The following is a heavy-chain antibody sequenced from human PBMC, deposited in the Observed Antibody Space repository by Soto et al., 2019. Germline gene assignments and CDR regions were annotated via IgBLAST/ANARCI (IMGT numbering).Heavy chain of an antibody. D-gene: IGHD2-15*01. CDR3: ARGYCSGGSCRYYYYYRMDV. J-gene: IGHJ6*02. V-gene: IGHV5-51*01. CDR1: GYSFTSYW. CDR2: IYPGDSDT. Sequence: GESLKISCKGSGYSFTSYWIGWVRQMPGKGLEWMGIIYPGDSDTRYSPSFQGQVTISADKFISTAYLQWSSLKASDTAMYYCARGYCSGGSCRYYYYYRMDVWGQGTMVTVSS.